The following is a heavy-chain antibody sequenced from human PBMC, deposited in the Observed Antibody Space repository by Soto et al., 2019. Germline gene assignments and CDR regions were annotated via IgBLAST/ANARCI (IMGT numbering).Heavy chain of an antibody. CDR3: EEEHCLRRFGWYSEF. CDR2: ISGSGGST. J-gene: IGHJ2*01. Sequence: PAGSLRLGRSASRCTAKSSAMTWFLPATGKGLEWVSAISGSGGSTYYADSVKGRFTISRDNSKNTLYLQMNSLRAEDTAVYYCEEEHCLRRFGWYSEFWRRGTLVTVSS. D-gene: IGHD3-10*01. CDR1: RCTAKSSA. V-gene: IGHV3-23*01.